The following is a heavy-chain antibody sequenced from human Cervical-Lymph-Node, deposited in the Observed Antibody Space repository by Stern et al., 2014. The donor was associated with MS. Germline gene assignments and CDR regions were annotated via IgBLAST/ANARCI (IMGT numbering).Heavy chain of an antibody. Sequence: VQLEESGAAVQKPGSSVKVSCKASGDPFSSYAITWVRQAPGQGPEWMAGIIPIFGIANYAQKFQGRVTITADESSSTVYMELRSLRSEDSAVYYCARAYYYGSGTYQYYYYQMDVWGQGTAVTVSS. CDR1: GDPFSSYA. J-gene: IGHJ6*02. D-gene: IGHD3-10*01. V-gene: IGHV1-69*01. CDR3: ARAYYYGSGTYQYYYYQMDV. CDR2: IIPIFGIA.